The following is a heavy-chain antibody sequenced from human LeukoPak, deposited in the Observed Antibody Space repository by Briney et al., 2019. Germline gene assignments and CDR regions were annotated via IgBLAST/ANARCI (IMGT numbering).Heavy chain of an antibody. V-gene: IGHV1-3*01. CDR2: INAGNGNT. D-gene: IGHD5/OR15-5a*01. CDR1: GYTFTSYA. CDR3: ARAGLPAGAFDI. Sequence: ASVKVSCKASGYTFTSYAMHWVRQAPGQRLEWMGWINAGNGNTKYSQKFQGRVTITRDTSASTAYMELSSLRSEDAAVYYCARAGLPAGAFDIWGQGTMVTVSS. J-gene: IGHJ3*02.